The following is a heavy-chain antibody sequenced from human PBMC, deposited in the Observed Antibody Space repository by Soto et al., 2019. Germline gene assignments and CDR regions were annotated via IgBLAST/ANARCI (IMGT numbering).Heavy chain of an antibody. CDR3: ARTRRVCGGDCYSGVDAFAI. CDR2: IIPIFGTA. V-gene: IGHV1-69*13. D-gene: IGHD2-21*02. CDR1: GWTFSSYA. Sequence: ASVKVSCKACGWTFSSYAISWVGQAGGQGREWMGGIIPIFGTANYAQKFQGRVTITADESTSTAYMELSSLRSEDTAVYYCARTRRVCGGDCYSGVDAFAIGAQGT. J-gene: IGHJ3*02.